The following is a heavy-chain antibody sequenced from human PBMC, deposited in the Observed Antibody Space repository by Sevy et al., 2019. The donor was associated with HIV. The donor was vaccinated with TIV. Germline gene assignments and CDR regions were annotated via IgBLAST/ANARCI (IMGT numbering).Heavy chain of an antibody. J-gene: IGHJ2*01. D-gene: IGHD3-22*01. CDR3: AKDPYYYDSSGYPDVYFDL. CDR1: GFTFSSYA. V-gene: IGHV3-23*01. CDR2: ISGSGGST. Sequence: GGSLRLSCAASGFTFSSYAMSWVRQAPGKGLEWVSAISGSGGSTYYADSVRGRFTISRDNSKNTLYLQMNSLRAEDTAVYYGAKDPYYYDSSGYPDVYFDLWGRGTLVTVSS.